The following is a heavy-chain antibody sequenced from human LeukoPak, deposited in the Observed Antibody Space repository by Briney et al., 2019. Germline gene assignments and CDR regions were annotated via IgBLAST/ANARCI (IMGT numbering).Heavy chain of an antibody. CDR2: INPNSGGT. V-gene: IGHV1-2*02. J-gene: IGHJ6*03. D-gene: IGHD6-13*01. CDR1: GYTFTRYY. CDR3: ARCGYSSSWFPGRYYYYYMDV. Sequence: ASVKVSCKASGYTFTRYYMHWVRQAPGQGLEWMGWINPNSGGTNYAQKFQGRVTITRKNSISTAYMELSSLRSEDTAVYYCARCGYSSSWFPGRYYYYYMDVWGKGTTVTISS.